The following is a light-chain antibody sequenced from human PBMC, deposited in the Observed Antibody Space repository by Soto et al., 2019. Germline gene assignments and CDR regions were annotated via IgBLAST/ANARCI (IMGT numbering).Light chain of an antibody. Sequence: EIVLTQSPGTLSLSQGERATLSCRASQSVSSSDLAWYQPKPGQAPRLLIYGASSRATGIPDRFSGSGSGTHFSLAISGLNPEYSAVYYCQQYGSSPHTFGQGTKLEIK. CDR1: QSVSSSD. V-gene: IGKV3-20*01. CDR3: QQYGSSPHT. CDR2: GAS. J-gene: IGKJ2*01.